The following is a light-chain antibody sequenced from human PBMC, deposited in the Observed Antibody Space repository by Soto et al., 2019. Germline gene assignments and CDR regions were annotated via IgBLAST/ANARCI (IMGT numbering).Light chain of an antibody. CDR1: QGVSIW. CDR2: AAS. Sequence: DLQMTQSPSSVSASVGDRVTITCRASQGVSIWLAWYQQKPGKAPNLLIYAASSLRSGVPSRFSGSGSGTGFALTISSLQPEDFATYYCQQINSFPPTFGGGTKVEIK. V-gene: IGKV1-12*01. CDR3: QQINSFPPT. J-gene: IGKJ4*01.